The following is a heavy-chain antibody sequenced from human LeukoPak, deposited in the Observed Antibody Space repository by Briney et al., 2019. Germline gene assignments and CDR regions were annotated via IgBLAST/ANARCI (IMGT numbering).Heavy chain of an antibody. CDR1: GFTFSSYG. D-gene: IGHD2-15*01. CDR3: AKDGQYCSGGSCYSGVHYYMDV. CDR2: ISYDGSNK. J-gene: IGHJ6*03. V-gene: IGHV3-30*18. Sequence: GRSLRLSCAASGFTFSSYGMHWARQAPGKGLEWVAVISYDGSNKYYADSVKGRFTISRDNSKNTLYLQMNSLGAEDTAVYYCAKDGQYCSGGSCYSGVHYYMDVWGKGTTVTVSS.